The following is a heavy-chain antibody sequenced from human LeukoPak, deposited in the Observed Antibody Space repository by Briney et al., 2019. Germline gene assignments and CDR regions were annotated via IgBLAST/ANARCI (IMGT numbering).Heavy chain of an antibody. CDR1: GFTFSGYY. D-gene: IGHD3-10*01. V-gene: IGHV1-2*02. CDR3: AREPSGSGGYDY. J-gene: IGHJ4*02. Sequence: ASVKVSCKASGFTFSGYYMHWVRQAPGQGLEWMAWISPNNGGTNYVQKFQGRVTVTRDTSISTDYMEISGLTSDDTALYYCAREPSGSGGYDYWGQGTPVTVSS. CDR2: ISPNNGGT.